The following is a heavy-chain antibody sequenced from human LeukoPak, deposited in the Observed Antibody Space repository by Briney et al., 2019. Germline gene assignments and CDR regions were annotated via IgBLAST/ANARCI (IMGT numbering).Heavy chain of an antibody. CDR3: ARGWEGLSGSWRHWYFDL. CDR2: IYYSGST. CDR1: GGSISSGDYY. V-gene: IGHV4-30-4*08. J-gene: IGHJ2*01. Sequence: PSETLSLTCTVSGGSISSGDYYWSWIRQPPGKGLEWIGYIYYSGSTYYNPSLKSRVTISVDTSKNQFSLKLSSVTAADTAVYYCARGWEGLSGSWRHWYFDLWGRGTLVTVSS. D-gene: IGHD1-26*01.